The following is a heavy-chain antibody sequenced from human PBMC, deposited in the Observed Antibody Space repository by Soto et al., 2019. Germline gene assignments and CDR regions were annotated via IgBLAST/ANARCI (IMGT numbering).Heavy chain of an antibody. CDR2: ISSSSSTL. CDR3: ATVGAGSSCGS. CDR1: GFTFSSYS. D-gene: IGHD6-13*01. V-gene: IGHV3-48*01. J-gene: IGHJ5*02. Sequence: GGSLRLSCAASGFTFSSYSMKWARQAPGKGLEWVSYISSSSSTLYYADSVKGRFTISRDNAKNSLSLQMNSLSAGDTAVYCCATVGAGSSCGSWGQGTLVSV.